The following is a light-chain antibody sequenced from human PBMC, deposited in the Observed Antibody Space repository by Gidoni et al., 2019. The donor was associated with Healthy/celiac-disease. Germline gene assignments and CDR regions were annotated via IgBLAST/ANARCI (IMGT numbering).Light chain of an antibody. CDR3: QQYGSSPRT. CDR1: QSVSSSY. J-gene: IGKJ1*01. V-gene: IGKV3-20*01. Sequence: DIVLTQSPGTLSLSPGESATLSCRARQSVSSSYLAWYQQKPGQAPRLLIYGASSRATGIPYRFSRSGSGTDFTLTISRLEPEYFAVYYCQQYGSSPRTFGQGTKVEIK. CDR2: GAS.